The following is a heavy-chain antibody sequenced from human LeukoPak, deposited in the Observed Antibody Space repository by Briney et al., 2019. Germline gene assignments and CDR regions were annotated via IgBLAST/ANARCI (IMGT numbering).Heavy chain of an antibody. Sequence: SETLSLTCAVYGGSFSDNYWSWIRQSPGKGLEWIGEINHSGSINYNPSLKSRITISVDTSKNQFSLRLSSVTAAATAVYYCARGADSSSWFWFDAWGQGTLVTVSS. J-gene: IGHJ5*02. V-gene: IGHV4-34*01. CDR2: INHSGSI. CDR3: ARGADSSSWFWFDA. CDR1: GGSFSDNY. D-gene: IGHD6-13*01.